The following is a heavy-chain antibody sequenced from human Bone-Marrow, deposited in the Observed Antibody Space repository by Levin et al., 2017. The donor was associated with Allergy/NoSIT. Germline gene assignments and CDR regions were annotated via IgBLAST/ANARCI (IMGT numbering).Heavy chain of an antibody. CDR1: GYTFTGYY. J-gene: IGHJ6*02. CDR2: INPNSGGT. D-gene: IGHD6-13*01. V-gene: IGHV1-2*02. Sequence: GESLKISCKASGYTFTGYYMHWVRQAPGQGLEWMGWINPNSGGTNYAQKFQGRVTMTRDTSISTAYMELSRLRSDDTAVYYCARVGEEEYSSSLTPQDYYYDYGMDVWGQGTTVTVSS. CDR3: ARVGEEEYSSSLTPQDYYYDYGMDV.